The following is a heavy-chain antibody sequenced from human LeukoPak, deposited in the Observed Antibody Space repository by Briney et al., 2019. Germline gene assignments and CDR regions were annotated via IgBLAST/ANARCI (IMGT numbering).Heavy chain of an antibody. D-gene: IGHD6-19*01. CDR3: ARAGSSGRYRDWGFDP. Sequence: GRSLRLSCAASGFTFSSYAMHWVRQAPGKGLEWVAVISYDGSNKYYADSVKGRFTISRDNSKNTLYLQMNSLRAEDTAVYYCARAGSSGRYRDWGFDPWGQGTLVTVSS. CDR2: ISYDGSNK. J-gene: IGHJ5*02. V-gene: IGHV3-30-3*01. CDR1: GFTFSSYA.